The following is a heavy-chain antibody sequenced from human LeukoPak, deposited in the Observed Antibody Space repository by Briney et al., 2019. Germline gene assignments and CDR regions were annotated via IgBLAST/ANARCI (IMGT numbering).Heavy chain of an antibody. J-gene: IGHJ6*04. CDR1: GYTFTSYS. CDR2: ISAYNGNT. CDR3: ARDLPDYDILTGYTYYYYGMDV. V-gene: IGHV1-18*04. Sequence: GASVKVSCKASGYTFTSYSISWVRQAPGQGLEWMGWISAYNGNTNYAQKLQGRVTMTTDTSTSTAYMELRSLRSDDTAVYYCARDLPDYDILTGYTYYYYGMDVWGKGTTVTVSS. D-gene: IGHD3-9*01.